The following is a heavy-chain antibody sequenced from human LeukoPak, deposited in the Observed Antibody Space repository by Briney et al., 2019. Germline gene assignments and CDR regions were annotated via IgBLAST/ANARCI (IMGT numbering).Heavy chain of an antibody. CDR3: ARGSGGYQGGFDY. V-gene: IGHV3-23*01. CDR2: ISGSGGST. CDR1: GFTFSSYA. J-gene: IGHJ4*02. Sequence: HPGGSLRLSCAASGFTFSSYAMSWVRQAPGKGLEWVSAISGSGGSTYYADSVKGRFTISRDNSKNTLYLQMNSLRAEDTAVYYCARGSGGYQGGFDYWGQGTLVTVSS. D-gene: IGHD1-26*01.